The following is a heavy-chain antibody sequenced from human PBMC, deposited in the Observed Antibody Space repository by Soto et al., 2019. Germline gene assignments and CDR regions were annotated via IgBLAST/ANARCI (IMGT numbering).Heavy chain of an antibody. CDR3: ARDEWLRPYYYYYYMDV. D-gene: IGHD5-12*01. Sequence: GGSLRLSCAASGFTFSSYWMSWVRQAPGKGLEWVANIKQDGSEKYYVDSVKGRFTISRDNAKNSLYLQMNSLRAEDTAVYYCARDEWLRPYYYYYYMDVWGKGTTVTVSS. J-gene: IGHJ6*03. V-gene: IGHV3-7*01. CDR2: IKQDGSEK. CDR1: GFTFSSYW.